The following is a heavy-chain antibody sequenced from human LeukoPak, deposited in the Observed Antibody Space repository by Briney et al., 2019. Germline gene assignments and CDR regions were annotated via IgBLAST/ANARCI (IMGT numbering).Heavy chain of an antibody. V-gene: IGHV1-18*01. J-gene: IGHJ4*02. CDR3: ATDFRLDSSGWVVWDY. CDR1: DYTFTSND. CDR2: ISGYNGNT. D-gene: IGHD6-19*01. Sequence: ASVKVSCKASDYTFTSNDISWVRQAPGQGLEWMGWISGYNGNTNYAQKLQGRVTMTTDTSTNIAYMELRSLRSDDTAVYYCATDFRLDSSGWVVWDYWGQGTLVTVSS.